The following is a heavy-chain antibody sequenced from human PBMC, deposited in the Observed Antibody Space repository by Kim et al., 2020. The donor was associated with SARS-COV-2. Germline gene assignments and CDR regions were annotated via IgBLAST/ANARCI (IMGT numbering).Heavy chain of an antibody. CDR2: IYYSGTT. CDR1: GGSMPPYV. Sequence: SETLSLTCTVSGGSMPPYVWSWIRQSPEKGLEWIGYIYYSGTTDYNPSLKSRVTISVDLSKNQFSLKLTSVTAADTAVYYCAKEFGGNARIRSDAFDVWGQGTMVTVSS. V-gene: IGHV4-59*13. D-gene: IGHD3-16*01. J-gene: IGHJ3*01. CDR3: AKEFGGNARIRSDAFDV.